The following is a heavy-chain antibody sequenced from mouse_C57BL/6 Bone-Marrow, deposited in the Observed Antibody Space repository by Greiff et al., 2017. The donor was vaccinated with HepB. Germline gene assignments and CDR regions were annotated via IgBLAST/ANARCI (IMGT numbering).Heavy chain of an antibody. J-gene: IGHJ1*03. CDR2: IYPGSGST. CDR3: AREGFSLWYFDV. CDR1: GYTFTSYW. Sequence: QVQLQQPGAELVKPGASVKMSCKASGYTFTSYWITWVKQRPGQGLEWIGDIYPGSGSTNYNEKFKSKATLTVDTSSSTADMQLSSLTSEDSAVYYGAREGFSLWYFDVWGTGTTVTVSS. V-gene: IGHV1-55*01.